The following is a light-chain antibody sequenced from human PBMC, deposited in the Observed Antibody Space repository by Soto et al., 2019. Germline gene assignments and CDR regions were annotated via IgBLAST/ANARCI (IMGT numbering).Light chain of an antibody. Sequence: QSALTQPASVSGSPGQSITISCTGSSTDVGAYHLVSWYQHLPGKVPQLIIYEGSKRPSGVSNRFSGSRSGNTASLTISGLQAEDEANYYCCSYAGSSTFVVFGGGTKVTVL. V-gene: IGLV2-23*01. CDR2: EGS. CDR1: STDVGAYHL. J-gene: IGLJ2*01. CDR3: CSYAGSSTFVV.